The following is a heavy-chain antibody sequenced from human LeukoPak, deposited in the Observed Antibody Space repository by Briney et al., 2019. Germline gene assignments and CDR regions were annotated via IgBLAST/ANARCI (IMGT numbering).Heavy chain of an antibody. V-gene: IGHV4-39*07. CDR3: ARRFGDLIAAAGDS. D-gene: IGHD6-13*01. CDR1: GGSITSGIYY. CDR2: IYYSGSP. Sequence: PSETLSLTCTVSGGSITSGIYYWGWIRQPPGKGLEWIGSIYYSGSPYYNPSLKSRVTISVDTSKNQFSLKLSSVTAADTAVYYCARRFGDLIAAAGDSWGQGTLVTVSS. J-gene: IGHJ4*02.